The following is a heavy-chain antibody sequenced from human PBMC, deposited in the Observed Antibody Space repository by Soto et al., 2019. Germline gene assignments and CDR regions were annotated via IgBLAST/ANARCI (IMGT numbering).Heavy chain of an antibody. V-gene: IGHV4-59*08. J-gene: IGHJ6*03. CDR3: ARHISHYDILTGYYPNYYYYMNV. D-gene: IGHD3-9*01. Sequence: PSETLSLTCTVSGGSISSYYWSWIRQPPGKGLEWIGYIYYGGSTNYNPSLKSRVTISVDTSKNQFSLKLSSVTAADTAVYYCARHISHYDILTGYYPNYYYYMNVWGKGTTVTVSS. CDR2: IYYGGST. CDR1: GGSISSYY.